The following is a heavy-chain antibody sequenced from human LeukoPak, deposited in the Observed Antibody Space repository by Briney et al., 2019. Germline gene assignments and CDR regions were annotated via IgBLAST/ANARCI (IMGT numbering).Heavy chain of an antibody. CDR3: AKEHNLVDIVRYYGNY. Sequence: PGGSLRLSCAASGFTFSSYWMHWVRQAPGKGLVWVSRINSDGSSTSYADSVKGRFTISRDNAKNTLYLQMNSLRAEDTAVYYCAKEHNLVDIVRYYGNYWGQGTLVTVSS. V-gene: IGHV3-74*01. J-gene: IGHJ4*02. CDR2: INSDGSST. CDR1: GFTFSSYW. D-gene: IGHD5-12*01.